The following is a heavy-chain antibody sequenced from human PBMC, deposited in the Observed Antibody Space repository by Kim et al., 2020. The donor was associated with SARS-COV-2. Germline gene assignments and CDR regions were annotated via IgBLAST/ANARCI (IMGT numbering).Heavy chain of an antibody. V-gene: IGHV1-69*13. CDR3: ARDRLQYGGYPGPYYYYYYGMDV. D-gene: IGHD5-12*01. CDR1: GGTFSSYA. Sequence: SVKVSCKASGGTFSSYAISWVRQAPGQGLEWMGGIIPIFGTANYAQKFQGRVTITADESTSTAYMKLSSLRSEDTAVYYCARDRLQYGGYPGPYYYYYYGMDVWGQGTTVTVSS. CDR2: IIPIFGTA. J-gene: IGHJ6*02.